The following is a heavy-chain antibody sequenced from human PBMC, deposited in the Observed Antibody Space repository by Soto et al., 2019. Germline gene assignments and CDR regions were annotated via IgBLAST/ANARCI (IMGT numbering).Heavy chain of an antibody. V-gene: IGHV4-59*12. CDR2: IYYSGST. J-gene: IGHJ4*02. D-gene: IGHD2-2*01. CDR3: ARFRVSYGTSFFDY. Sequence: SETLSLTCTVSGGSISSYYWSWIRQPPGKGLEWIGYIYYSGSTNYNPSLKSRVTISVDTSKNQFSLKLSSVTAADTAVYYCARFRVSYGTSFFDYWGQGTLVTVSS. CDR1: GGSISSYY.